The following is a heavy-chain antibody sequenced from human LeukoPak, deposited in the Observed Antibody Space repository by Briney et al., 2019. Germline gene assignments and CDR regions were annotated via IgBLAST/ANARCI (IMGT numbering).Heavy chain of an antibody. CDR1: GDSISASD. CDR3: ARDRAGGYFDY. Sequence: PSATLSLTCTVSGDSISASDWSWIRQSAGKGLEWIGRFYVGGNTRYNPSLNSRVTMSADTSKNLLSLTLTSLTAADTAVYYCARDRAGGYFDYWSRGTLVTVSS. D-gene: IGHD2-8*02. J-gene: IGHJ4*02. CDR2: FYVGGNT. V-gene: IGHV4-4*07.